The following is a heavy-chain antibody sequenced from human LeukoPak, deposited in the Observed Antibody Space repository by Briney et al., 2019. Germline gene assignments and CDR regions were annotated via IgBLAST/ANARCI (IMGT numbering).Heavy chain of an antibody. CDR3: AREGYSYILGGNDAFDI. D-gene: IGHD5-18*01. V-gene: IGHV4-4*07. CDR2: IYTSGST. CDR1: GGSISSYY. Sequence: PSETLSLTCTVSGGSISSYYWSWIRQPAGKGLEWIGRIYTSGSTNYNPPLKSRVTMSVDTSKNQFSLKLSSVTAADTAVYYCAREGYSYILGGNDAFDIWGQGTMVTVSS. J-gene: IGHJ3*02.